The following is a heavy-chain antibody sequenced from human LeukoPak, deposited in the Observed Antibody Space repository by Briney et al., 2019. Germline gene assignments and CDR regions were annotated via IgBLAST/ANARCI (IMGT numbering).Heavy chain of an antibody. CDR1: GFTFSSYA. J-gene: IGHJ6*03. D-gene: IGHD2-2*01. V-gene: IGHV3-23*01. CDR3: ARVGVPAAYYYYYYYMDV. Sequence: GGSLRLSCAASGFTFSSYAMSWVRQAPGKGLEWVSAISGSGGSTYYADSVKGRFTISRDNSKNTLYLRMNSLRAEDTAVYYCARVGVPAAYYYYYYYMDVWGKGTTVTVSS. CDR2: ISGSGGST.